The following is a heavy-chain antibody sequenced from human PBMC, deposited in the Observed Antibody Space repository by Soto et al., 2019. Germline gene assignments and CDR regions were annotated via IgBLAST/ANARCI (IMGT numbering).Heavy chain of an antibody. J-gene: IGHJ4*02. CDR3: VCEASPTFRSSSAFDY. D-gene: IGHD6-6*01. CDR1: GFTFSSYA. CDR2: ISSNGGST. Sequence: SLRLSCSASGFTFSSYAMHWVRQAPGKGLEYVSAISSNGGSTYYADSVKGRFTISRDNSENTLYLQMSSLRAEDTAVYYCVCEASPTFRSSSAFDYWGQGTLVTVSS. V-gene: IGHV3-64D*06.